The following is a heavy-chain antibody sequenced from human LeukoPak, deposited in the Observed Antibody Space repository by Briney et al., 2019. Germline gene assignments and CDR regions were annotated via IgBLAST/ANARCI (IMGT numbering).Heavy chain of an antibody. D-gene: IGHD2-2*01. Sequence: GGSLRLSCAASGFPFSSNAMSWVRLAPGKGLEWVSAISGSGGTTYNADSVKDRFTISRDNSENTLYLQMSSLRVEDTAIYYCAKSRCSTTSCPFDNWGQGTLVTVSS. CDR2: ISGSGGTT. V-gene: IGHV3-23*01. J-gene: IGHJ4*02. CDR3: AKSRCSTTSCPFDN. CDR1: GFPFSSNA.